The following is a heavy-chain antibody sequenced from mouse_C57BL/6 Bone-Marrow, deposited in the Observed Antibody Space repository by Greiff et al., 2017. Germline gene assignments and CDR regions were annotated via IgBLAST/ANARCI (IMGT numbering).Heavy chain of an antibody. CDR3: TTWMVVADY. CDR1: GFNIKDDY. CDR2: IDPENGDT. J-gene: IGHJ2*01. Sequence: VQLKQSGAELVRPGASVKLSCTASGFNIKDDYMHWVKQRPEQGLEWIGWIDPENGDTEYASKFQGKATITADTSSNTAYLQLSGLTSEDTAVYYCTTWMVVADYWGQGTTLTVSS. D-gene: IGHD1-1*01. V-gene: IGHV14-4*01.